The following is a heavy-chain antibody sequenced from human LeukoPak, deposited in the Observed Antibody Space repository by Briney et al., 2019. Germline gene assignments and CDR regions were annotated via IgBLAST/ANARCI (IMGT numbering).Heavy chain of an antibody. J-gene: IGHJ6*02. Sequence: GGSLRLSCAASGFTFSSYWMHWVRQAPGKGLVWVSRINSDGSSTSYADSVKGRFTISRDNAKNTPYLQMNSLRAEDTAVYYCARDDIVVVPAARYYYYYGMDVWGQGTTVTVSS. CDR3: ARDDIVVVPAARYYYYYGMDV. D-gene: IGHD2-2*01. CDR2: INSDGSST. CDR1: GFTFSSYW. V-gene: IGHV3-74*01.